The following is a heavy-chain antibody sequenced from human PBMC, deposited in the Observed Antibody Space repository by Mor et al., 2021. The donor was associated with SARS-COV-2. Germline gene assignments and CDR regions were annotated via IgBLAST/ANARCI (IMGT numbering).Heavy chain of an antibody. CDR3: ARDYGDSGDY. Sequence: WVRQAPGQALEWMGWINPNSGGANYAQKFQGRVTMTRDTSISTAYMELSSLRSDDTAVFYCARDYGDSGDYWGQGTLVTVSS. CDR2: INPNSGGA. D-gene: IGHD4-17*01. J-gene: IGHJ4*02. V-gene: IGHV1-2*02.